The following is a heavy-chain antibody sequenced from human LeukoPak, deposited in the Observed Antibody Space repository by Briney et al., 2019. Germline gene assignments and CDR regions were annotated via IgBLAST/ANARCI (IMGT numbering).Heavy chain of an antibody. CDR3: AREGYYGSGSPPSLYFDY. CDR2: INSDGSST. CDR1: GFTFSSYW. Sequence: GGSLRLSCAASGFTFSSYWMHWVRQAPGKGLVWVSRINSDGSSTSYADSVKGRFTISRDNAKNTLYLQMNSLRAEDTAVYYCAREGYYGSGSPPSLYFDYWGQGTLVTVSS. J-gene: IGHJ4*02. V-gene: IGHV3-74*01. D-gene: IGHD3-10*01.